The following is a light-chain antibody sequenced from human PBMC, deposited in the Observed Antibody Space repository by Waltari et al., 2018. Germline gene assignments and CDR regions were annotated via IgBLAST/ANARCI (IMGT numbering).Light chain of an antibody. V-gene: IGKV1-12*01. J-gene: IGKJ3*01. Sequence: DIQMTQSPSSVSASVGDRVTITCRASQDISTWLAWYQQKPGKAPKVLIYAAPSLQSGVPSRFSGSGSGTDFTLTITSVQPEDSATYYCQQANIFPYAFGPGTKVHIK. CDR3: QQANIFPYA. CDR1: QDISTW. CDR2: AAP.